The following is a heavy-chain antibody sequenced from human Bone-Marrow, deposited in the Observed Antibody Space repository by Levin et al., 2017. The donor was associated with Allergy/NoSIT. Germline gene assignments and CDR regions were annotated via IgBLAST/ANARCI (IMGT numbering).Heavy chain of an antibody. J-gene: IGHJ4*02. D-gene: IGHD3-22*01. CDR1: GFTFGDYA. CDR3: AKDTRVWRDSSGYHDY. CDR2: TSGRLGTI. Sequence: SLKISCTASGFTFGDYAMHWVRQAPGKGLEWVSGTSGRLGTIGYADSVKGRFTISRDNAKTSLYLQMNSLRAEDTALYCCAKDTRVWRDSSGYHDYWGQGTLVIVSS. V-gene: IGHV3-9*01.